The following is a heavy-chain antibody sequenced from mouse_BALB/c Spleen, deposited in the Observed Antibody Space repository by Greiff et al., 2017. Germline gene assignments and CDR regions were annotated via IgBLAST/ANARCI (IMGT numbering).Heavy chain of an antibody. CDR2: ISSGGSYT. D-gene: IGHD1-2*01. J-gene: IGHJ3*01. CDR3: TRDEGDYGYAFAY. V-gene: IGHV5-6-4*01. Sequence: EVKLVESGGGLVKPGGSLKLSCAASGFTFSSYTMSWVRQTPEKRLEWVATISSGGSYTYYPDSVKGRFTISRDNAKNTLYLQMSSLKSEDTAMYYCTRDEGDYGYAFAYWGQGTLVTVSA. CDR1: GFTFSSYT.